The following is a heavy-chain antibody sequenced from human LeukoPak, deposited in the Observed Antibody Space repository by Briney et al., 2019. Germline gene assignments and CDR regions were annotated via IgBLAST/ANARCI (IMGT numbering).Heavy chain of an antibody. D-gene: IGHD3-10*01. CDR3: ARNGYYGSGSYGLNYYYYMDV. J-gene: IGHJ6*03. Sequence: ASVKVSCKASGYTFTSYYMHWVRQAPGQGLEWMGIINPSGGSTSYAQKFQGRVTMTRDMSTSTVYMELSSLRSEDTAVYYCARNGYYGSGSYGLNYYYYMDVWGKGTTVTVS. CDR1: GYTFTSYY. V-gene: IGHV1-46*01. CDR2: INPSGGST.